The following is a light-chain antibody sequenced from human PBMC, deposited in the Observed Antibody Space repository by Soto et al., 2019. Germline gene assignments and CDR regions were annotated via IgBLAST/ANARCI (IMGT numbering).Light chain of an antibody. CDR3: QQSYSSPPEYT. J-gene: IGKJ2*01. CDR1: QSIITY. V-gene: IGKV1-39*01. CDR2: GAS. Sequence: DIQMTQSPSSLSASIGDRVTITCRASQSIITYLNWYQQKSGNAPKLLIHGASNLDSGVPSRFSGSGSGTDFALTISGLQPEDFASYYGQQSYSSPPEYTFGQGTKLEIK.